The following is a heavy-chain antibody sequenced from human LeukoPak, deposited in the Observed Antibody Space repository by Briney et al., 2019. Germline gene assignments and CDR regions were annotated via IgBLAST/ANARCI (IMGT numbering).Heavy chain of an antibody. CDR2: MNPNSGNT. Sequence: ASVKVSCKASGYTFTSYDINWVRQATGQGLEWMGWMNPNSGNTGYAQKFQGRVTMTRNTSISTAYMELSSLRSEDTAVYYCARAGRPPYYYYYYGMDVWGQGTTVTVSS. V-gene: IGHV1-8*01. J-gene: IGHJ6*02. D-gene: IGHD6-6*01. CDR1: GYTFTSYD. CDR3: ARAGRPPYYYYYYGMDV.